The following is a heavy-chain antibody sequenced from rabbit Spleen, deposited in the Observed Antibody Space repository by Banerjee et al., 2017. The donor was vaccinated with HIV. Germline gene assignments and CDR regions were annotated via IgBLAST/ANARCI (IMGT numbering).Heavy chain of an antibody. V-gene: IGHV1S40*01. CDR2: IDTRSVNT. D-gene: IGHD6-1*01. CDR1: GFDLSGNYY. CDR3: ARGEHFSVGFSAFAIYLDL. Sequence: QSLEESGGDLVKPGASLTLTCKASGFDLSGNYYMCWVRQAPGKGLELIACIDTRSVNTADATWAKGRFTISKTSSTTVTLQMTSLTAADTATYFCARGEHFSVGFSAFAIYLDLWGPGTLVTVS. J-gene: IGHJ6*01.